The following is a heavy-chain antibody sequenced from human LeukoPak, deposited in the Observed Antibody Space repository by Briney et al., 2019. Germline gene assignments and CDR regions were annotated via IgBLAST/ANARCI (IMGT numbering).Heavy chain of an antibody. CDR3: AKDQEVREPLMLTFDY. J-gene: IGHJ4*02. D-gene: IGHD3-10*01. CDR2: ISGSGGST. Sequence: GGSLRLSCAASGFTFSSYAMSWVRQAPGKGLEWVSAISGSGGSTYYADSVKGRFTISRDNSKNTLYLQMNSLRAEDTAVYYCAKDQEVREPLMLTFDYWGQGTLVTVSS. V-gene: IGHV3-23*01. CDR1: GFTFSSYA.